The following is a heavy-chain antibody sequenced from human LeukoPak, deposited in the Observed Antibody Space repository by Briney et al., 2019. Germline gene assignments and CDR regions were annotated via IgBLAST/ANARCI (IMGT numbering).Heavy chain of an antibody. CDR1: GFTFSSYA. V-gene: IGHV3-23*01. CDR2: ISGSGGST. D-gene: IGHD6-13*01. Sequence: GGSLRLSCAASGFTFSSYAMSWVRQAPGKGLELVSAISGSGGSTYYADSVKGRFTTSRDNSHNTLYLQMNSLRAEDTTVYYCAAAGVYSSSPEWHYWGQGTLVTVSS. J-gene: IGHJ4*02. CDR3: AAAGVYSSSPEWHY.